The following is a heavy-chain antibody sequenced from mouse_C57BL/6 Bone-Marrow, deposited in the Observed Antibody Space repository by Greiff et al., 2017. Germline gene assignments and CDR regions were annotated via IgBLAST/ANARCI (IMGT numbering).Heavy chain of an antibody. CDR2: IDPSDSYT. CDR1: GYTFTSYW. J-gene: IGHJ4*01. V-gene: IGHV1-50*01. CDR3: AREGDYDGYAMDY. Sequence: QVQLQQPGAELVKPGASVKLSCKASGYTFTSYWMQWVKQRPGQGLEWIGEIDPSDSYTNYNQKFKGKATLTVDTSSSTAYMQLSSLTSEDSAVDYCAREGDYDGYAMDYWGQGTSVTVSS. D-gene: IGHD2-4*01.